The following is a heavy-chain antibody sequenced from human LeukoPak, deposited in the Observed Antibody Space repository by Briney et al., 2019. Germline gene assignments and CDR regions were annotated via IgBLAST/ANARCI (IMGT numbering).Heavy chain of an antibody. CDR2: IYSGGDT. D-gene: IGHD6-13*01. CDR1: GFTFSTYA. CDR3: TRGPGSTWYSDY. J-gene: IGHJ4*02. V-gene: IGHV3-66*02. Sequence: GGSLRLSCAASGFTFSTYAMHWVRQAPGKGLEWVSIIYSGGDTYYADSVKGRFTISRDNSKNTLYLQMNSLRAEDTAVYYCTRGPGSTWYSDYWGQGTLVTVSS.